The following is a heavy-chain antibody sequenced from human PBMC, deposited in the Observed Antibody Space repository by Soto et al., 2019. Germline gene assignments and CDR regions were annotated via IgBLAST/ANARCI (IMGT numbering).Heavy chain of an antibody. J-gene: IGHJ3*02. CDR2: INAGNGNT. D-gene: IGHD1-26*01. CDR1: GYTFTSYA. CDR3: ARVGRQTDAFDI. Sequence: QVQLVQSGAEVKKPGASVKVSCKASGYTFTSYAMHWVRQAPGQSLEWMGWINAGNGNTKYSQKFQGRVTITRDTSASTAYMELSSLRSEDTAVYYCARVGRQTDAFDIWGQGTMVTVSS. V-gene: IGHV1-3*01.